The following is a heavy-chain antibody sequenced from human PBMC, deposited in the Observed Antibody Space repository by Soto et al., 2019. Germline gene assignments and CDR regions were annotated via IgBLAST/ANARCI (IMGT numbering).Heavy chain of an antibody. D-gene: IGHD6-13*01. CDR1: GFTFSSYG. CDR2: ISYDGSNK. V-gene: IGHV3-30*18. J-gene: IGHJ6*02. Sequence: QVQLVESGGGVVQPGRSLRLSCAASGFTFSSYGMHWVRQAPGKGLEWVAVISYDGSNKYYADSVKGRFTISRDNSKNTLYLQMTSLRAEDTAVYYCAKETGYSSSWYGPNTNYGMDVWGQGTTVTVSS. CDR3: AKETGYSSSWYGPNTNYGMDV.